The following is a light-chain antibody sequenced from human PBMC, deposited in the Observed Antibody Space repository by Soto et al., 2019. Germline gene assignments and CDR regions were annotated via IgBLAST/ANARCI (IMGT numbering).Light chain of an antibody. V-gene: IGKV3-15*01. CDR2: GAS. CDR3: QQYNSWPPWT. J-gene: IGKJ1*01. Sequence: EIVMTQSPATLSVSPGERATLSCRASQSVSSNLAWYQQKPGQAPRLLIYGASTKATGIPARFSGSGSGTAFTLTISSLQSEDFAVYYCQQYNSWPPWTCGQGTKVEIK. CDR1: QSVSSN.